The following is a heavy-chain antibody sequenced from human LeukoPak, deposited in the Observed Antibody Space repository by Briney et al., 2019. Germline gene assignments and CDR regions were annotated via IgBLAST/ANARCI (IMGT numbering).Heavy chain of an antibody. J-gene: IGHJ4*02. CDR2: ISSSGDRT. CDR1: GFTFAGYP. CDR3: ARYYGSGSYYQYYFDY. Sequence: GGSLRLSCVASGFTFAGYPMTWVRQAPGKGLEWVSGISSSGDRTYYADSVKGRFTISRDNSKNTLYLQMNSLRAEDTAVYYCARYYGSGSYYQYYFDYWGQGTLVTVSS. V-gene: IGHV3-23*01. D-gene: IGHD3-10*01.